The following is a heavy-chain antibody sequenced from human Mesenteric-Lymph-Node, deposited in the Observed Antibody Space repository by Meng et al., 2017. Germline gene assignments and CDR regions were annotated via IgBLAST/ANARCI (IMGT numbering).Heavy chain of an antibody. CDR1: GYTFTSYG. V-gene: IGHV1-18*01. D-gene: IGHD3-22*01. Sequence: ASVKVSCKASGYTFTSYGISWVRQAPGQGLEWMGWISTYNGNINYAQMFQGRVTMTTDTSTSTAYMELRSLRSDDTAVYYCARERNYDSISDAFDIWGQGTMVTVS. J-gene: IGHJ3*02. CDR2: ISTYNGNI. CDR3: ARERNYDSISDAFDI.